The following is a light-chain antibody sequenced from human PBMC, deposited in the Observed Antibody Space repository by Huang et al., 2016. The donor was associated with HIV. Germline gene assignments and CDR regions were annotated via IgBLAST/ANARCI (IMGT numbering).Light chain of an antibody. J-gene: IGKJ4*01. Sequence: DIQMTQSPSSLSASVGDRINITCQARQDIGNYLNWFQQKPGKAPKLLIYDASTLETGVPSRFGGRGSGTDFTFTISSLQPEDIATYYCQQYNDLPPLTFGGGTKVEV. CDR3: QQYNDLPPLT. CDR1: QDIGNY. CDR2: DAS. V-gene: IGKV1-33*01.